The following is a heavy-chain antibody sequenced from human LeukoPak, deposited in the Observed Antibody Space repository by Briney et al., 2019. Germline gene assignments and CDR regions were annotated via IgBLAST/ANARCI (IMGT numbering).Heavy chain of an antibody. V-gene: IGHV3-21*01. CDR3: AGRDIVLMVYPDY. CDR1: GFTFSSYS. J-gene: IGHJ4*02. D-gene: IGHD2-8*01. Sequence: PGGSLRLSCAASGFTFSSYSMNWVRQAPGKGLEWVSSISSSSSYIYYADSVKGRFTISRDNAKNSLYLQMNSLRAEDTAVYYCAGRDIVLMVYPDYWGQGTLVTVSS. CDR2: ISSSSSYI.